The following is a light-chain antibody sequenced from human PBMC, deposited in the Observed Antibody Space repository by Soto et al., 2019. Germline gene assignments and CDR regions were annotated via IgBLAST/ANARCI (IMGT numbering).Light chain of an antibody. CDR2: EVS. J-gene: IGLJ1*01. CDR3: CSYAGSYTFYV. V-gene: IGLV2-14*01. Sequence: QSALTQPASVSGSPGQSITISCTGTSSDVGGYNYVSWYQQHPGKAPKLMIYEVSNRPSGVSNRFSGSKSGNTASLTISGLQAEDEGDYYCCSYAGSYTFYVFGTGTKVT. CDR1: SSDVGGYNY.